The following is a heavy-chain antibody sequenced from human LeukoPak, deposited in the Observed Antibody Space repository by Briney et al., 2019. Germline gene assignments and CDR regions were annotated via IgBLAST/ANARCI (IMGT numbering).Heavy chain of an antibody. D-gene: IGHD1-14*01. CDR2: ISSSSSYI. V-gene: IGHV3-21*01. J-gene: IGHJ3*02. Sequence: GLEWVSSISSSSSYIYYADSVKGRFTISRDNAKNSLYLQMNSLRAEDTAVYYCAFARNLGIWGQGTMVTVSS. CDR3: AFARNLGI.